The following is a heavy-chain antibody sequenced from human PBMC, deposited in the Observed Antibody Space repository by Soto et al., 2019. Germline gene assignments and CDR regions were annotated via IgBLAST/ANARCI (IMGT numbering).Heavy chain of an antibody. CDR2: IYYSGST. J-gene: IGHJ4*02. D-gene: IGHD6-6*01. V-gene: IGHV4-31*03. CDR1: GGSISSGGYY. CDR3: ARDLDDGVYPGNHYFDY. Sequence: QVQLQESGPGMVEPSQTLSLTCTVSGGSISSGGYYWSWIRQHPGKGLEWIGYIYYSGSTYYNPSLKSRVTISVDTSKNQFSLKLSSVTAADTAVYYCARDLDDGVYPGNHYFDYWGQGTLVTVSS.